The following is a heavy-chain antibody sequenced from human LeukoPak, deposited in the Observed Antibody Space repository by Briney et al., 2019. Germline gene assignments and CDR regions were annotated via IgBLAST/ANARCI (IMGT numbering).Heavy chain of an antibody. CDR2: ISSISSYI. Sequence: GGSPRLSCAASGFTFSSYSMNWVRQAPGKGLEWVSSISSISSYIYYADSVKGRFTISRDNAKNSLYLQMNSLRAEDTAVYYCARDYYDSSGYYSGRYFDYWGQGTLVTVSS. CDR3: ARDYYDSSGYYSGRYFDY. J-gene: IGHJ4*02. V-gene: IGHV3-21*01. CDR1: GFTFSSYS. D-gene: IGHD3-22*01.